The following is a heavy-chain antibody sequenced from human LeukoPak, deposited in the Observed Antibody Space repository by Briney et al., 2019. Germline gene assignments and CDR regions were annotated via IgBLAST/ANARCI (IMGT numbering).Heavy chain of an antibody. CDR3: AKACRSGEAYRGSCYL. V-gene: IGHV3-23*01. J-gene: IGHJ4*02. CDR2: ISGSGGST. D-gene: IGHD2-15*01. CDR1: GFTFSSYG. Sequence: GGSLRLSCAASGFTFSSYGMSWVRQAPGKGLEWVSAISGSGGSTYYADSVKGRFTISRDNSKNTLYLQMNSLRAEDTAVYYCAKACRSGEAYRGSCYLGGQGTLVTVSS.